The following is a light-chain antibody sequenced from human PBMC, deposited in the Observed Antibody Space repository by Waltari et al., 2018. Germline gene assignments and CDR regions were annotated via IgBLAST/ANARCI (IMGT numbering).Light chain of an antibody. J-gene: IGLJ1*01. V-gene: IGLV3-1*01. CDR1: KLGHKF. CDR3: QAWDSSSDSYV. CDR2: QDK. Sequence: SYELTPPPSVSVSAGQTASITCSGDKLGHKFVCRFQQRPGQSPVLVIYQDKKRPSGIPERFSGSNSGNTATLTISGTQPLDEADYYCQAWDSSSDSYVFGSGTKVTV.